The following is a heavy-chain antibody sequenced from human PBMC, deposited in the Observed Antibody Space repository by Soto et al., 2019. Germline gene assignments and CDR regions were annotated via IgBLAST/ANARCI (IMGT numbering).Heavy chain of an antibody. V-gene: IGHV3-53*01. CDR2: MYREGGGGT. J-gene: IGHJ4*02. Sequence: VPLVESGGTVVQPGGSLRLTCTASGFSVDRAHMSWVRQAPGKGLEWISLMYREGGGGTFYAGSVKGRFTVSRDTSKNTLYLQLSSLRVEDTAVYYCARPGEFCTNTNCYQYWGQGTLVSVSS. CDR1: GFSVDRAH. D-gene: IGHD2-2*01. CDR3: ARPGEFCTNTNCYQY.